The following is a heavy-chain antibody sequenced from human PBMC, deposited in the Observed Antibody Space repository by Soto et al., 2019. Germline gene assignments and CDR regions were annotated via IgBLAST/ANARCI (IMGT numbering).Heavy chain of an antibody. CDR2: ISYDGSNK. V-gene: IGHV3-30*18. Sequence: QVQLVESGGGVVQPGRSLRLSCAASGFTFSSYGMHWVRQAPGKGLEWVAVISYDGSNKYYADSVKGRFTISRDNSKNTLYLQMNSLRAEDTAVYYCAKDLGSPIIAAAGTGSGFDYWGQGTLVTVSS. CDR3: AKDLGSPIIAAAGTGSGFDY. CDR1: GFTFSSYG. J-gene: IGHJ4*02. D-gene: IGHD6-13*01.